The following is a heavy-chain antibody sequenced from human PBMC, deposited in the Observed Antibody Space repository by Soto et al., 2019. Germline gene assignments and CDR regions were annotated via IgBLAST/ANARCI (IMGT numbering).Heavy chain of an antibody. Sequence: SETLSLTCTVSGGSISGYYWGWLRQPPGKGLEWVGYIHYSGNTNYNSSLKSRVTISVDTSKNQFSLKLSSVTAADTAVYYCARSLNVIPDAFDIWGQGTMVTVSS. V-gene: IGHV4-59*01. D-gene: IGHD3-16*02. J-gene: IGHJ3*02. CDR3: ARSLNVIPDAFDI. CDR2: IHYSGNT. CDR1: GGSISGYY.